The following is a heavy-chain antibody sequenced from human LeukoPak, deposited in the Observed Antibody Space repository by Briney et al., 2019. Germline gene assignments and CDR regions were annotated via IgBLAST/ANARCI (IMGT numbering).Heavy chain of an antibody. Sequence: SETLSLTCAVSGVSISCSYWSWIRQPPGKGLEWIGYSHYTGTSNYNSSLQSRVTMSEDTSRNQFSLKLTAVTAADTAVYYCVRHIGGTTSDYWGQGTLVTVSS. CDR2: SHYTGTS. CDR1: GVSISCSY. J-gene: IGHJ4*02. CDR3: VRHIGGTTSDY. V-gene: IGHV4-59*08. D-gene: IGHD1-7*01.